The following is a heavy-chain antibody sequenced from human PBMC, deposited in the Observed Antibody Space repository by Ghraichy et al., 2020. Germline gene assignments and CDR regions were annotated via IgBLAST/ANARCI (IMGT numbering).Heavy chain of an antibody. D-gene: IGHD1-7*01. CDR1: GDSVSSNSAA. V-gene: IGHV6-1*01. CDR3: ARDGITGTTGEDYYYGMDV. Sequence: TLSLTCAISGDSVSSNSAAWNWIRQSPSRGLEWLGRTYYRSKWYNDYAVSVKSRITINPDTSKNQFSLQLNSVTPEDTAVYYCARDGITGTTGEDYYYGMDVWGQGTTVTVSS. CDR2: TYYRSKWYN. J-gene: IGHJ6*02.